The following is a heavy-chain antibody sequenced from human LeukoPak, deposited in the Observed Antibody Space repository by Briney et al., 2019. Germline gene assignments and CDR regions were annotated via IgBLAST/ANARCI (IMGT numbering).Heavy chain of an antibody. D-gene: IGHD3-3*01. CDR1: GFTFTRYS. J-gene: IGHJ4*02. CDR3: ASIWSGSLDY. Sequence: PGGSLRLSCAASGFTFTRYSMNWVRQAPGKGLEWVSYITTSSQVYYADSVMGRFSISRDNAKNSLYLQMDSLRAEDTAVYYCASIWSGSLDYWGQGTLVTVSS. V-gene: IGHV3-21*01. CDR2: ITTSSQV.